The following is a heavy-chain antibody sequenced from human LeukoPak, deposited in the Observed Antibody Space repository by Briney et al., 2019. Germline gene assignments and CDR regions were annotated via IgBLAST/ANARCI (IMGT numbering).Heavy chain of an antibody. J-gene: IGHJ4*02. Sequence: AGGSLRLSCAASGFTFSSYSMNWVRQAPGKGLEWVSSISSSSSYIYYADSVKGRFTISRDNSKNTLYLQMNSLRAEDTAVYYCAKGPKRDYYDSSVNRYWGQGTLVTVSS. CDR3: AKGPKRDYYDSSVNRY. D-gene: IGHD3-22*01. CDR1: GFTFSSYS. V-gene: IGHV3-21*04. CDR2: ISSSSSYI.